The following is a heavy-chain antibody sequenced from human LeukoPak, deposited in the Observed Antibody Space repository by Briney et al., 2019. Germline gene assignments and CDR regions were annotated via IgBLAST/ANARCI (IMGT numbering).Heavy chain of an antibody. V-gene: IGHV3-48*01. CDR2: ISRIISTV. D-gene: IGHD6-13*01. Sequence: GGSLRLSCAASGFTLNTYSMNWVRQDPGKGLEWVSFISRIISTVYYADSVKGRFTISRDNAKNSMYLQMNSLRVEDTAVYYCARGSSWLDYWGQGILVTVSS. J-gene: IGHJ4*02. CDR1: GFTLNTYS. CDR3: ARGSSWLDY.